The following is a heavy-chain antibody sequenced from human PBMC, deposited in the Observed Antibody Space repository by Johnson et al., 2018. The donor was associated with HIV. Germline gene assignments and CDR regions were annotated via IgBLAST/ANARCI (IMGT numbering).Heavy chain of an antibody. CDR2: ISYDGNNK. J-gene: IGHJ3*02. D-gene: IGHD2-21*02. Sequence: QVQLVESGGGVVQPGSSLRLSCAASGFSFTKYAMHWVRQAPGQGLEWVAIISYDGNNKYYAHSVKGRFTISRDNSKNTLYLQMNSLRAEDTAVYYCARPHIVVVTAGYAFDIWGQGTMVTVSS. CDR1: GFSFTKYA. V-gene: IGHV3-30-3*01. CDR3: ARPHIVVVTAGYAFDI.